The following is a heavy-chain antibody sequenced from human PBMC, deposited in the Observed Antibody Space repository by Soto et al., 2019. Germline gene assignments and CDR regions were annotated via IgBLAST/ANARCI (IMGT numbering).Heavy chain of an antibody. J-gene: IGHJ4*02. Sequence: QLQLQESGPGLVKPSETLSLTCTVSGGSISSSSYYWGWIRQPPGKGLEWIGSIYYSGSTYYNPSLKSRVTISVDTSKNQFSLKLSSVTAADTAVYYCARHSGGYDILTGYYATAHFDYWGQGTLVTVSS. CDR1: GGSISSSSYY. CDR3: ARHSGGYDILTGYYATAHFDY. CDR2: IYYSGST. V-gene: IGHV4-39*01. D-gene: IGHD3-9*01.